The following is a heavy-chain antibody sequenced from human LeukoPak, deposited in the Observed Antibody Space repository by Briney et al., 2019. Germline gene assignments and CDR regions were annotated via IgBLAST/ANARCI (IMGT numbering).Heavy chain of an antibody. CDR1: GFTFSSYA. D-gene: IGHD3-9*01. J-gene: IGHJ3*02. CDR3: AKDLGVLRYFDWSLPPPDAFDI. CDR2: ISGSGGST. Sequence: GGSLRLSCAASGFTFSSYAMSWVRQAPGKGLEWVSAISGSGGSTYYADPVKGRFTISRDNSKNTLYLQMNSLRAEDTAVYYCAKDLGVLRYFDWSLPPPDAFDIWGQGTMVTVSS. V-gene: IGHV3-23*01.